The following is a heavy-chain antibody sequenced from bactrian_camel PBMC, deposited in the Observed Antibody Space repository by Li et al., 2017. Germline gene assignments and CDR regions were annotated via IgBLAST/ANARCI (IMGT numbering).Heavy chain of an antibody. CDR1: GFTISTRA. D-gene: IGHD3*01. Sequence: QPGESLRLSCAASGFTISTRAMSWVSQAPGKGLEGVAAFDTDGTIIYADAVKGRFTISKDDANNTLYLQMDSLKTEDTALYYCATGEGVSWFVRPFGYWGQGTQVTVS. V-gene: IGHV3S41*01. J-gene: IGHJ4*01. CDR3: ATGEGVSWFVRPFGY. CDR2: FDTDGTI.